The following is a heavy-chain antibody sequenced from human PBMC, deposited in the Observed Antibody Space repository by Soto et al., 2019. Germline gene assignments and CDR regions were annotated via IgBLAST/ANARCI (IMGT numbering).Heavy chain of an antibody. CDR2: IYYSGST. CDR3: ARLSLLPGKDFYYYYMDV. Sequence: SETLSLTCTVSGGSISSYYWSWIRQPPGKGLEWIGYIYYSGSTNYNPSLKSRVTISVDTSKNQFSLKLSSVTAADTAVYYCARLSLLPGKDFYYYYMDVWGKGTTVTVSS. V-gene: IGHV4-59*08. J-gene: IGHJ6*03. CDR1: GGSISSYY.